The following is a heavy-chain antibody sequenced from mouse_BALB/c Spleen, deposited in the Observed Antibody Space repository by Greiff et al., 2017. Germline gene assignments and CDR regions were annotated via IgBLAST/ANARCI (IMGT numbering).Heavy chain of an antibody. Sequence: EVQLQESGPGLVKPSQSLSLTCSVTGYSITSGYYWNWIRQFPGNKLEWMGYISYDGSNNYNPSLKNRISITRDTSKNQFFLKLNSVTTEDTATYYCASALLRLRRYFDVWGAGTTVTVSS. CDR1: GYSITSGYY. J-gene: IGHJ1*01. CDR2: ISYDGSN. V-gene: IGHV3-6*02. CDR3: ASALLRLRRYFDV. D-gene: IGHD1-2*01.